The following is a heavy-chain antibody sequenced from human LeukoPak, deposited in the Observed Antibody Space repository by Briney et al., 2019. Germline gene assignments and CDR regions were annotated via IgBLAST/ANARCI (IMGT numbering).Heavy chain of an antibody. J-gene: IGHJ4*02. V-gene: IGHV3-23*01. Sequence: GGSLRLSCAASGFTFSSYAMSWVRQAPGKGLERVSGISGSGGSTYYADSVKGRFTISRDNSKNTLYLQMNSLRAEDTAVYYCAKVNGYYYDSSGPSDYWGQGTLVTVSS. CDR3: AKVNGYYYDSSGPSDY. CDR1: GFTFSSYA. D-gene: IGHD3-22*01. CDR2: ISGSGGST.